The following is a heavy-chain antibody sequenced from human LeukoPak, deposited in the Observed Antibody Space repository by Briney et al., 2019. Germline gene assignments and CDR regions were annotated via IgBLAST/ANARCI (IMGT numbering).Heavy chain of an antibody. CDR2: IFPIFGTA. V-gene: IGHV1-69*06. CDR1: VGTLSSYA. CDR3: ARIDSSGYSNNRFDY. J-gene: IGHJ4*02. D-gene: IGHD3-22*01. Sequence: SVKVSCKASVGTLSSYAISWVRQAPVHGLEWMGRIFPIFGTANYAQKFQGRVTITADKSTSTAYMELSSLRSEDTAVYYCARIDSSGYSNNRFDYWGQGTLVTVSS.